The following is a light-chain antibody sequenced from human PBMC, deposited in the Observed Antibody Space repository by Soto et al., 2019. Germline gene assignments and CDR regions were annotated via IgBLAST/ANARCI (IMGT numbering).Light chain of an antibody. V-gene: IGKV1-5*01. CDR3: QQYITFPYT. CDR2: DAS. J-gene: IGKJ2*01. Sequence: DIQMTQSPSTLSASVGDRVTITCRASQSICSWLAWYQQKPGKAPELLIYDASSLEDGVPSRFSGRGSGTEFTLTISSLQPDDFATYFCQQYITFPYTFGQGTKLEIK. CDR1: QSICSW.